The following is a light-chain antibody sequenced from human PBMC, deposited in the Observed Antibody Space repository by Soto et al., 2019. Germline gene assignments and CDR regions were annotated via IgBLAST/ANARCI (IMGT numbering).Light chain of an antibody. J-gene: IGKJ3*01. CDR1: QSIGSN. Sequence: ETVLTQSPATFSVSPGERATLSCRASQSIGSNLAWYQQRPGQPPRLLIYGASTRATGVPARFSGSGSGTEFTLTINSLQSEDVALSYCQQYNKWPLFTFGPGTKVDIK. CDR3: QQYNKWPLFT. CDR2: GAS. V-gene: IGKV3-15*01.